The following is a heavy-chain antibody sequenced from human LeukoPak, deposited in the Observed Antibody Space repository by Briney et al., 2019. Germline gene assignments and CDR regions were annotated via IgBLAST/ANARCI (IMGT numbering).Heavy chain of an antibody. CDR2: IIPILGIA. Sequence: GASVTVSFTASGGTFTIYAISWVRQAPGQGLEWMGRIIPILGIANYAQKFQGRVTITADKSTSTAYMELSSLRSEDTAVYYCARDRDYGMDVWGQGTTVTVSS. V-gene: IGHV1-69*04. CDR3: ARDRDYGMDV. J-gene: IGHJ6*02. CDR1: GGTFTIYA. D-gene: IGHD3-10*01.